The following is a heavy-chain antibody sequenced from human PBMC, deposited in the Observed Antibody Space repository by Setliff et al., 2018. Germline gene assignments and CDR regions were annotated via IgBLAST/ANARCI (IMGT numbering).Heavy chain of an antibody. Sequence: LRLSCAASGFTFSDDYMSWIRQAPGKGLEWVSYISSSGSTIYYADSVKGRFTISRDNAKNSLYLQMNSLRAEDTAVYYCARDPYYYASSGYSYWGQGTLVTVSS. CDR3: ARDPYYYASSGYSY. CDR1: GFTFSDDY. D-gene: IGHD3-22*01. CDR2: ISSSGSTI. J-gene: IGHJ4*02. V-gene: IGHV3-11*04.